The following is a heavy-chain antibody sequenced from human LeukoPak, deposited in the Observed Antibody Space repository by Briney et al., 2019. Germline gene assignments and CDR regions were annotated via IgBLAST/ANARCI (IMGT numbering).Heavy chain of an antibody. CDR1: GGSISSGSYY. V-gene: IGHV4-61*02. CDR2: IYTSGST. J-gene: IGHJ6*03. CDR3: ARGEAPISGVVSIMDV. D-gene: IGHD3-3*01. Sequence: SQTLSLTCTVSGGSISSGSYYWSWIRQPAGKGLEWIGRIYTSGSTNYNPSLKSRVTISVDTSKNQFSLKLSSVTAADTAVYYCARGEAPISGVVSIMDVWGKGTTVTVSS.